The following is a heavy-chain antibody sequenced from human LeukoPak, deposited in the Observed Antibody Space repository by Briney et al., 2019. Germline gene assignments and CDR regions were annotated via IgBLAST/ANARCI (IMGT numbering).Heavy chain of an antibody. J-gene: IGHJ4*02. CDR1: GGSISSGGYY. CDR2: IYYSGST. CDR3: ASSGGYYFDY. V-gene: IGHV4-31*03. Sequence: SETLPLTCTVSGGSISSGGYYWSWIRQHLGKGLEWIGYIYYSGSTYYNPSLKSRVTISVDTSKNQFSLKLSSVTAADTAVYYCASSGGYYFDYWGQGTLVTVSS. D-gene: IGHD3-10*01.